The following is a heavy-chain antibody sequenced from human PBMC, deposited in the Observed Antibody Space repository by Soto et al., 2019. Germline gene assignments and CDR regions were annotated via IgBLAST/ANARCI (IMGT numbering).Heavy chain of an antibody. CDR3: ASGGSRFCGMDA. Sequence: SETLSLTCTVSGGSISSGGYYWSWIRQPPGKGLEWIGYIYYSGSTYYNPSLKSRVTISVDTSKNQFSLKLSSVTAADTAVYYGASGGSRFCGMDAWGQGTTVTVSS. J-gene: IGHJ6*02. CDR1: GGSISSGGYY. V-gene: IGHV4-31*03. CDR2: IYYSGST. D-gene: IGHD3-3*01.